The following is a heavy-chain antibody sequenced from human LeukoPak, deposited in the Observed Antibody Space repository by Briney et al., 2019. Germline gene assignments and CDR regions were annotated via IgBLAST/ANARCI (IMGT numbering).Heavy chain of an antibody. V-gene: IGHV3-11*01. Sequence: SLRLSCAASGFTFSDYYISWIRHAPRRWLGWVSYIRSRGSTIYYADSVKGRFTISRDNAKNSLYLKMNSLRAEDTSVYYCARDARSIAVADPFDYWGQGTLVTVSS. CDR2: IRSRGSTI. D-gene: IGHD6-19*01. J-gene: IGHJ4*02. CDR1: GFTFSDYY. CDR3: ARDARSIAVADPFDY.